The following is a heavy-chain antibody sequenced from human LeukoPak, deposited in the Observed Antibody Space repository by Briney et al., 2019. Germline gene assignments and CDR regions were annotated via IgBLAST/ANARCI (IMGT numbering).Heavy chain of an antibody. CDR2: INHRGRT. CDR1: GGSFSGYH. Sequence: SETLSLTCAVYGGSFSGYHWNWIRQSPEKGLEWIGEINHRGRTNYNPSLASRVSTSVDTSKNQFSLKLSSVTAADTAIYYCARDPTTVVTLPYYFDFWGQGILVTVSS. D-gene: IGHD4-23*01. CDR3: ARDPTTVVTLPYYFDF. J-gene: IGHJ4*02. V-gene: IGHV4-34*01.